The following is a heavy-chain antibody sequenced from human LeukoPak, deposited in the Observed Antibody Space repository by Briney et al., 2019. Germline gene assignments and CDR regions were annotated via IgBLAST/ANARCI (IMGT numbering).Heavy chain of an antibody. CDR1: GGSISSYY. CDR3: ARDIEGVGP. D-gene: IGHD1-26*01. V-gene: IGHV4-59*01. Sequence: SETLSLTCTVSGGSISSYYWSWIRQPPGKGLEWIGYIYYSGSTNYNPSLKSRVTISVDTSKNQFSLKLSSVTAADTAVYYCARDIEGVGPWGQGTLVTVSS. J-gene: IGHJ5*02. CDR2: IYYSGST.